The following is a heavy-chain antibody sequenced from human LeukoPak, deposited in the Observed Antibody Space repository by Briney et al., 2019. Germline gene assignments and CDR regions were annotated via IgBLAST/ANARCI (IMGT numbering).Heavy chain of an antibody. CDR1: GFTFSSYG. CDR2: IRYDGSNK. CDR3: AKDRPLFATVTRGTPDDY. Sequence: GRSLRLSCAASGFTFSSYGMHWVRQAPGKGLEWVAFIRYDGSNKYYADSVKGRFTISRDNSKNTLYLQMNSLRAEDTAVYYCAKDRPLFATVTRGTPDDYWGQGTLVTVSS. J-gene: IGHJ4*02. V-gene: IGHV3-30*02. D-gene: IGHD4-17*01.